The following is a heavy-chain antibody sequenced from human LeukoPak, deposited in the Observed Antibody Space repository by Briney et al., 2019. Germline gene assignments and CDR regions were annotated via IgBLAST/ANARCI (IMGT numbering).Heavy chain of an antibody. CDR3: ARDLGLRGIVGEGDY. D-gene: IGHD3-16*01. CDR1: GFTFSSYW. CDR2: ISSSSSYI. V-gene: IGHV3-21*01. Sequence: GGSLRLSCAASGFTFSSYWMSWVRQAPGKGLEWVSSISSSSSYIYYADSVKGRFTISRDNAKNSLYLQMNSLRAEDTAVYYCARDLGLRGIVGEGDYWGQGTLVTVSS. J-gene: IGHJ4*02.